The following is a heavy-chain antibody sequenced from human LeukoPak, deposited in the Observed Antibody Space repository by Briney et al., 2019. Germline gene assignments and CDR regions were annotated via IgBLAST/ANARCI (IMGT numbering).Heavy chain of an antibody. V-gene: IGHV3-23*01. CDR1: GFTFTTYA. CDR2: ISGSGGST. Sequence: PGGSLRLSCAASGFTFTTYAMSWVRQAPGKGLEWIPAISGSGGSTYYADSVKGRFTISRDNSKNTLYLQMNSLRAEDTALYYCAKDAKRNYDFWDRFDYWGQGALVTVSS. CDR3: AKDAKRNYDFWDRFDY. J-gene: IGHJ4*02. D-gene: IGHD3-3*01.